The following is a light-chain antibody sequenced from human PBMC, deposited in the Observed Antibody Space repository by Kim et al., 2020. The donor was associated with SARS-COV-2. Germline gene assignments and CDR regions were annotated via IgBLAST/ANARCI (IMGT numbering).Light chain of an antibody. Sequence: SASVGDGVTIACRASQDIANYLAWYQQKPGKVPKLLVYAASALKSGVPSRFSGWRSGTDFTLTISNLQPEDVATYYCQKYDSAPWTFGQGTKVDIK. CDR1: QDIANY. J-gene: IGKJ1*01. CDR3: QKYDSAPWT. CDR2: AAS. V-gene: IGKV1-27*01.